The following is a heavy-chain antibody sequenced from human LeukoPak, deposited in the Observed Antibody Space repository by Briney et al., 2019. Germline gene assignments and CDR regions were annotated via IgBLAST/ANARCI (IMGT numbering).Heavy chain of an antibody. J-gene: IGHJ3*02. CDR3: AKEVRANDVFDI. D-gene: IGHD4/OR15-4a*01. V-gene: IGHV3-23*01. CDR2: ISASGGST. CDR1: GFTFRSYA. Sequence: PGGSLRLSCAGSGFTFRSYAMSWVRQAPGKGLEWVSGISASGGSTYYADSVKGRFTISRDNSKNTLDLQMNSPRAEDTAVYYCAKEVRANDVFDIWGQGTMVTVSS.